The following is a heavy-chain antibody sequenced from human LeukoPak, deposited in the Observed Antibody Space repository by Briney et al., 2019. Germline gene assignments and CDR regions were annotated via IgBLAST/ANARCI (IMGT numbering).Heavy chain of an antibody. CDR1: GFTFRSYG. CDR2: IQNDGSNE. V-gene: IGHV3-30*02. J-gene: IGHJ4*02. CDR3: ARGGYYDNSGASDY. D-gene: IGHD3-22*01. Sequence: GGSLRHSCAASGFTFRSYGMHWVRQAPGKGLEWVAYIQNDGSNEQYADSVKGRFSISRDSSKNILYLQMNSLRADDTALYYCARGGYYDNSGASDYWGQGTLVSVSS.